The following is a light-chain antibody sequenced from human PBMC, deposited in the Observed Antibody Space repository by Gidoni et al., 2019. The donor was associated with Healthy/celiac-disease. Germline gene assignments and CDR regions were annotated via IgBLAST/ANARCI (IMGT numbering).Light chain of an antibody. CDR1: QSVSSY. V-gene: IGKV3-11*01. CDR2: DAS. Sequence: IVLTQSPATLSLSPGERATLSCRASQSVSSYLAWYQQKPGQAPRLLIYDASNRATGIPARFSGSGSGTDFTLTFSSLEPEDFAVYYCQQRSNWPPTFGPETKVDF. CDR3: QQRSNWPPT. J-gene: IGKJ3*01.